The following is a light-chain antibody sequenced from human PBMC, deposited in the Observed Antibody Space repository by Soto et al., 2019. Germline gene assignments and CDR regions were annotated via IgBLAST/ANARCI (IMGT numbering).Light chain of an antibody. J-gene: IGKJ2*01. CDR1: QTISSS. CDR3: QQYIRYSPYT. CDR2: KAS. Sequence: DIQMTQFPSTLSASIGDRVTITCRASQTISSSLAWYQQKPGKAPKLLIYKASNLETGVPSRFSGSGSGTEFALTISSLHPDDFATAYCQQYIRYSPYTSGQGTRLEIK. V-gene: IGKV1-5*03.